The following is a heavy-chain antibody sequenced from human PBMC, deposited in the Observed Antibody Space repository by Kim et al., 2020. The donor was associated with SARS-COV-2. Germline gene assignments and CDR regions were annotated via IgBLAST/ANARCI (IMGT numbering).Heavy chain of an antibody. CDR2: IKSKTDGGTT. J-gene: IGHJ4*02. V-gene: IGHV3-15*01. Sequence: GGSLRLSCAASGFTFSNAWMSWVRQAPGKGLEWVGRIKSKTDGGTTDYAAPVKGRFTISRDDSKNTLYLQMNSLKTEDTAVYYCTNSGVNYDILTGYFRYFDYWGQGTLVTGSS. D-gene: IGHD3-9*01. CDR3: TNSGVNYDILTGYFRYFDY. CDR1: GFTFSNAW.